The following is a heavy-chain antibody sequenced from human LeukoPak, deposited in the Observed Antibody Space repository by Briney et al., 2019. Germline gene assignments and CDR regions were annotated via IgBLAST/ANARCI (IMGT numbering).Heavy chain of an antibody. CDR1: GFTFSSYS. Sequence: PGGSLRLSCAASGFTFSSYSMNWVRQAPGKGLEWVSYISSSSNTIYYADSVKGRFTISRDNARNSLYLQMNSLRAEDTAVYYCARDRLHYDSPNWFDPWGQGTLVTVSS. V-gene: IGHV3-48*01. J-gene: IGHJ5*02. D-gene: IGHD3-3*01. CDR2: ISSSSNTI. CDR3: ARDRLHYDSPNWFDP.